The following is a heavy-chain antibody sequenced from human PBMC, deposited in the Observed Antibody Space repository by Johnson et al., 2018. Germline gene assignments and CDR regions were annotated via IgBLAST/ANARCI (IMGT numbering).Heavy chain of an antibody. CDR1: GFTFGNHG. V-gene: IGHV3-9*01. J-gene: IGHJ6*02. CDR3: AKDFTGYYGMDV. CDR2: ISWNRGSI. Sequence: VQLVESGGGLVQXGRSLGLSCVASGFTFGNHGMYWVRQAPGKGLEWISGISWNRGSIGYADSVRGRCTISRDNSKATLYLQMNSLRPEDTAVYYCAKDFTGYYGMDVWGQGITVTVSS.